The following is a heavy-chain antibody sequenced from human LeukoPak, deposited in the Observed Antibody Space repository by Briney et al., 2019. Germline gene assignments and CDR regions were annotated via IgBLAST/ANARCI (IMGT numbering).Heavy chain of an antibody. CDR2: IYYSGST. J-gene: IGHJ4*02. V-gene: IGHV4-59*01. D-gene: IGHD2-21*02. CDR3: ARYGDSKDYFDY. CDR1: GGSISSYY. Sequence: SETLSLTCTVSGGSISSYYWSWIRQPPGKGLEWIGYIYYSGSTNYNPSLKSRVTISVDTSKNQFSLKLSSVTAADTAAYYCARYGDSKDYFDYWGQGTLVTVSS.